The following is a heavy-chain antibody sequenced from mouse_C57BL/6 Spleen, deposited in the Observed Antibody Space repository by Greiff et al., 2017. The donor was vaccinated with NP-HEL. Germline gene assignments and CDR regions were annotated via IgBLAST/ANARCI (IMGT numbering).Heavy chain of an antibody. CDR2: IWSDGST. D-gene: IGHD1-1*01. Sequence: VQLKESGPGLVAPSQCLSITCTVSGFSLTSYGVHWVRQPPGKGLEWLVVIWSDGSTTYNSAPKSRLSIRKDNSKSQVFLKMNSLQTDDTAMYYCARHDDYGSSYQAWFAYWGQGTLVTVSA. V-gene: IGHV2-6-1*01. CDR1: GFSLTSYG. CDR3: ARHDDYGSSYQAWFAY. J-gene: IGHJ3*01.